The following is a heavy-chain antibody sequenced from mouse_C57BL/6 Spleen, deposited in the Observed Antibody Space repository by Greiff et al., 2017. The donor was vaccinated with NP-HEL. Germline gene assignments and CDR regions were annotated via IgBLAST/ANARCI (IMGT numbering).Heavy chain of an antibody. CDR2: IGPENGDT. V-gene: IGHV14-4*01. CDR3: STGPYYDGYSLDY. Sequence: EVQLQQSGAELVRPGASVKLSCTASGFNIKDDYMHWVQQRPEQGLEWIGWIGPENGDTEYASNVQGKATITVDTSSNTAYLQLSSLTSEDTAVEYCSTGPYYDGYSLDYWGQGTTLTVSS. CDR1: GFNIKDDY. D-gene: IGHD2-3*01. J-gene: IGHJ2*01.